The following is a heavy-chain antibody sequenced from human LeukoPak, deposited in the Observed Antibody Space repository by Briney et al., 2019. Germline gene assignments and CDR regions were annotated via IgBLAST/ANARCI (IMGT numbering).Heavy chain of an antibody. CDR2: ISGSGGST. D-gene: IGHD3-10*01. CDR1: GFTFSSYA. CDR3: AKVVRDTMVRGVLYYFDY. V-gene: IGHV3-23*01. J-gene: IGHJ4*02. Sequence: GSLRLSCAASGFTFSSYAMSWVRQAPGKGLEWVSAISGSGGSTYYADSVKGRFTISRDNSKNTLYLQMNSLRAEDTAVYYCAKVVRDTMVRGVLYYFDYWGQGTLVTVSS.